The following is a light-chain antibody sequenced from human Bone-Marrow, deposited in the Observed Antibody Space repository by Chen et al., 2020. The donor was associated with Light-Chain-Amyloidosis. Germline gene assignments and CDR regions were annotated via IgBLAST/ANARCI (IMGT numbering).Light chain of an antibody. CDR1: DLPTKY. CDR3: QSADSSGTYEVI. CDR2: RDT. J-gene: IGLJ2*01. V-gene: IGLV3-25*03. Sequence: SYELTQPPSVSVSPGQPARITCSGDDLPTKYAYWYQQKPGQAPVLVIHRDTERPSGISERFSGCSSGTTETLNISGVQAEDEADYHCQSADSSGTYEVIFGGGTKLTVL.